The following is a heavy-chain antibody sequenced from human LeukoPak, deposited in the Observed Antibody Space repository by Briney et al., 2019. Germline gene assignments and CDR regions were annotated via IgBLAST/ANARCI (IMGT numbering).Heavy chain of an antibody. D-gene: IGHD1-20*01. J-gene: IGHJ4*02. CDR2: ISTSSTYI. CDR1: GFTFSSYS. V-gene: IGHV3-21*01. Sequence: GGSLRLSCAASGFTFSSYSMNWVRQAPGKGLEWVSSISTSSTYIYYADSVKGRFTISRDNAKNSLYLHMNSLRARDTAVYYCSRDRTVIIGTTFFDYWGQGTLVTVSS. CDR3: SRDRTVIIGTTFFDY.